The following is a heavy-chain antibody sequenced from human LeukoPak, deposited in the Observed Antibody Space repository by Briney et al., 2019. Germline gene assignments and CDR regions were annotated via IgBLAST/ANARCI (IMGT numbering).Heavy chain of an antibody. V-gene: IGHV3-21*01. CDR3: ARLEQHQRDGYMDV. CDR2: ISSSSSYI. J-gene: IGHJ6*03. CDR1: GFTFSSYS. D-gene: IGHD6-13*01. Sequence: KPGGSLRLSCAASGFTFSSYSMNWVRQAPGKGLEWVSSISSSSSYIYYADSVKGRFTISRDNAKNSLYLQMNSLRAEDTAVYYCARLEQHQRDGYMDVWGKGTTVTVSS.